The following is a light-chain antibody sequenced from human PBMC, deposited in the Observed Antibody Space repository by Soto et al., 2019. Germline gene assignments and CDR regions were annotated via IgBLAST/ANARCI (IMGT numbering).Light chain of an antibody. CDR3: QQYNPYSRT. CDR1: QSISSW. V-gene: IGKV1-5*03. CDR2: KAS. J-gene: IGKJ1*01. Sequence: DIQMTQYPATLSASVGDRVTITRRASQSISSWLAWYKQKPGKAPKVLLYKASSLQSGVTSRFRGSGSGTEFTLTISRLQPDDFATYYCQQYNPYSRTFGPGTKVEI.